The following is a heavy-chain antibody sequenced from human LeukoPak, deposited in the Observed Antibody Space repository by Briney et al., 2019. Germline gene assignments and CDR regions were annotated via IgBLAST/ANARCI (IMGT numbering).Heavy chain of an antibody. CDR2: IYYSGST. J-gene: IGHJ6*02. D-gene: IGHD3-22*01. CDR3: ARDHYDTSGYSNGMDV. CDR1: GGSISSGDYY. V-gene: IGHV4-30-4*01. Sequence: SETLCLTCTVSGGSISSGDYYWSWIRQPPGKGLEWIGYIYYSGSTYNNPSLRSRVTISVDTSKNQFSLKLSSVTAADTAVYYCARDHYDTSGYSNGMDVWGQGTTVTVSS.